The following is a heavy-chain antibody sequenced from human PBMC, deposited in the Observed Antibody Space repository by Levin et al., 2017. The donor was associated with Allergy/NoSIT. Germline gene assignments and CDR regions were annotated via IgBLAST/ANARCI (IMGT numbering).Heavy chain of an antibody. CDR2: IYYSGST. J-gene: IGHJ3*02. Sequence: SQTLSLTCTVSGGSISSSSYYWGWIRQPPGKGLEWIGSIYYSGSTYYNPSLKSRVTISVDTSKNQFSLKLSSVTAADTAVYYCARDHVAGKPRDAFDIWGQGTMVTVSS. D-gene: IGHD6-19*01. V-gene: IGHV4-39*07. CDR1: GGSISSSSYY. CDR3: ARDHVAGKPRDAFDI.